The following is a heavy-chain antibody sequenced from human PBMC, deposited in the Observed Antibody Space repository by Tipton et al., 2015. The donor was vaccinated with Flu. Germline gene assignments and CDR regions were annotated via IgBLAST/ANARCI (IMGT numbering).Heavy chain of an antibody. J-gene: IGHJ4*02. CDR3: AKVIPELVAGLDY. Sequence: SGFTFSTYAMSWVRQAPGKGLEWVSSISGGGGTRYFADSVKGRFTISRDNFKNTLFLQMNSLRAEDTAFYYCAKVIPELVAGLDYWGQGTLVTVSS. D-gene: IGHD6-19*01. CDR2: ISGGGGTR. V-gene: IGHV3-23*01. CDR1: GFTFSTYA.